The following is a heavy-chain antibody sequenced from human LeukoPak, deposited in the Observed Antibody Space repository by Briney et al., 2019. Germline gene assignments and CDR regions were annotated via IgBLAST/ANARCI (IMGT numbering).Heavy chain of an antibody. CDR3: ARGLRIQLWLQLGWFDP. D-gene: IGHD5-18*01. V-gene: IGHV4-34*01. J-gene: IGHJ5*02. CDR1: GGSFSGYY. Sequence: PSETLSLTCAVYGGSFSGYYWSWIRQPPGKGLEWIGEINHSGSTNYNPSLKSRVTISVDTSKNQFSLKLSSVTAAGTAVYYCARGLRIQLWLQLGWFDPWGQGTLVTVSS. CDR2: INHSGST.